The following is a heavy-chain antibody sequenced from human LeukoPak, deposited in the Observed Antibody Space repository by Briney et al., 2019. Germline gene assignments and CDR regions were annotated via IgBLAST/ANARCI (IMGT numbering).Heavy chain of an antibody. V-gene: IGHV3-74*01. D-gene: IGHD6-19*01. CDR3: ARDPIGGSGWYPYFDH. CDR1: GFTFSSYW. J-gene: IGHJ4*02. CDR2: INSDGSST. Sequence: PGGSLRLFCAASGFTFSSYWMHWVRQAPGKGLVWVSRINSDGSSTTYADSVKGRFTISRDNAKNTLYLQMNGLRAEDTAVYYCARDPIGGSGWYPYFDHWGQGTLVTVSS.